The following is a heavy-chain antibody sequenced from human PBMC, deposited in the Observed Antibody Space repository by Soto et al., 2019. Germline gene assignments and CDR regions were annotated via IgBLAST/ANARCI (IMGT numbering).Heavy chain of an antibody. Sequence: QVQLQESGPGLVKPSQTLSLTCTVSGGSISSGGYYWSWIRQHPGKGLEWIRYIYYSGSTYYNPSLKSRVTISVDTSKNHFSLKLSSVTAADTAVYYCARDSLLQPRVAFDIWGQGPMVTVSS. CDR1: GGSISSGGYY. J-gene: IGHJ3*02. CDR2: IYYSGST. V-gene: IGHV4-31*03. D-gene: IGHD2-15*01. CDR3: ARDSLLQPRVAFDI.